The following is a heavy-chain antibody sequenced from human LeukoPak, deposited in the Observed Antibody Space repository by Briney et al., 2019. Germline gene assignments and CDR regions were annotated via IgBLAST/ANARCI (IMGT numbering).Heavy chain of an antibody. J-gene: IGHJ4*02. CDR2: ISWNSGSI. V-gene: IGHV3-9*01. Sequence: GRSLRLSCAASGVTFDDYAMHWVRQAPGKGLEWVSGISWNSGSIGYADSAKGRFTISRDNAKNSLYLQMNSLRAEDTALYYCATQRSYDILTGYYPFDYWGQGTLVTVSS. CDR3: ATQRSYDILTGYYPFDY. CDR1: GVTFDDYA. D-gene: IGHD3-9*01.